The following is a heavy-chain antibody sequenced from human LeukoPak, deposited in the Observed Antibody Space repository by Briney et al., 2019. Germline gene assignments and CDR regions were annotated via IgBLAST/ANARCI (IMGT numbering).Heavy chain of an antibody. CDR1: GFTFSNAW. V-gene: IGHV3-15*01. J-gene: IGHJ4*02. CDR3: TTGWVPESVAFDI. Sequence: GGSLRLSCAASGFTFSNAWMSWVRQAPGKGLEWVGHIKSKTDGETTSYATPVKGRFTISRDDSKNTLYLQLNRLRAEDTGLYYCTTGWVPESVAFDIWGQGTLVTVSS. CDR2: IKSKTDGETT. D-gene: IGHD1-26*01.